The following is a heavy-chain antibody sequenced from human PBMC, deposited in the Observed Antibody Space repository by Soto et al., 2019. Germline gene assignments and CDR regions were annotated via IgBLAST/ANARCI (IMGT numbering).Heavy chain of an antibody. CDR3: AKEQGYDSSGYSRKALGT. CDR1: GFTFISYA. CDR2: ISGGGCST. J-gene: IGHJ5*02. Sequence: PGGSLRLSCEASGFTFISYAMSWVRQAPGKGLEWVSAISGGGCSTYYADSVKVRFTISRDNSKNTLYLQMNSLRDYDTAVYYCAKEQGYDSSGYSRKALGTWGQGSLVTVSS. V-gene: IGHV3-23*01. D-gene: IGHD3-22*01.